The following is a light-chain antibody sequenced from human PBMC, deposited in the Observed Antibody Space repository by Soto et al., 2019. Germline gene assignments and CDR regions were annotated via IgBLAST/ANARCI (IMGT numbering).Light chain of an antibody. Sequence: QSVLTQPPSASGTPGQRVTISCSGSSSNIGSNTVNWYQQLPGTAAKLLINSDNQRPSGVPDRFSGSKSGNTASLAISGLQSEDEADYYCAAWDDSRNAVVFGGGTKLTVL. J-gene: IGLJ2*01. V-gene: IGLV1-44*01. CDR2: SDN. CDR1: SSNIGSNT. CDR3: AAWDDSRNAVV.